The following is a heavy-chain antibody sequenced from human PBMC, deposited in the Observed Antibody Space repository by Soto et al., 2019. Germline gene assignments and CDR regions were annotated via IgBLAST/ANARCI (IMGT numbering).Heavy chain of an antibody. D-gene: IGHD3-22*01. Sequence: QVQLQQWGAGLLKPSETLSLTCAVYGGSFSGYYWSWIRQPPGKGLEWIGEINHSGSTNYNPSLKRRVTISVDTSKNQFSLKLSSVTAADTAVYYCARGPGYDSSGSSEMSDYWGQGTLVTVSS. CDR2: INHSGST. CDR1: GGSFSGYY. V-gene: IGHV4-34*01. J-gene: IGHJ4*02. CDR3: ARGPGYDSSGSSEMSDY.